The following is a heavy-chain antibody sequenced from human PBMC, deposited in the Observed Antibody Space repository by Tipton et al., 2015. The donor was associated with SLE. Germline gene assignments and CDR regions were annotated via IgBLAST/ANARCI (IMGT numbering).Heavy chain of an antibody. J-gene: IGHJ4*02. CDR3: ARHPRYCSAGTCYSFDY. Sequence: TLSLTCTVSGSSISSSAYYWGWIRQAPEKGLEWIGSVFYSGSTNYNPSLKSRVTISIDTSKNQFSLQLSSVTAADTAVYYCARHPRYCSAGTCYSFDYWGQGALVTVSS. V-gene: IGHV4-39*01. D-gene: IGHD2-15*01. CDR2: VFYSGST. CDR1: GSSISSSAYY.